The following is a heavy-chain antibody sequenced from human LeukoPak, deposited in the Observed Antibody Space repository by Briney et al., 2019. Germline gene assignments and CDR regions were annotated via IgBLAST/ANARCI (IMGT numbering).Heavy chain of an antibody. CDR1: GFTFTSYS. CDR3: AKDLPWFDP. CDR2: ISSIGSYI. J-gene: IGHJ5*02. Sequence: AGSRRLSCAAAGFTFTSYSMNWVRQAPGKWREWVGSISSIGSYIYYGGSVKGRFTISRDNSKNTLYLQMNRPRAEDTAVYYCAKDLPWFDPWGQGTLVTVSS. V-gene: IGHV3-21*04.